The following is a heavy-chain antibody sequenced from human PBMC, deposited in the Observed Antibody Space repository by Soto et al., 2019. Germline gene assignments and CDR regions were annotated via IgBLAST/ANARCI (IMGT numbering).Heavy chain of an antibody. Sequence: GGSLRLSCAASGFTFSSYWMHWVRQAPGKGLVWVSRINSDGSSTSYADSVKGRFTISRDNAKNTLYLQMNSLRAEDTAVYYCARDLTYYYDSSGYYYPYYYYGMDVWGKGTTVTVSS. V-gene: IGHV3-74*01. CDR1: GFTFSSYW. D-gene: IGHD3-22*01. J-gene: IGHJ6*04. CDR3: ARDLTYYYDSSGYYYPYYYYGMDV. CDR2: INSDGSST.